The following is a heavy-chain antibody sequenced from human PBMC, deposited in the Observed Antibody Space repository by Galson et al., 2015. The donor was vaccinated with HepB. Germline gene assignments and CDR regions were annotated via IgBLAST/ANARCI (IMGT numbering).Heavy chain of an antibody. CDR2: ISSNGGST. D-gene: IGHD6-19*01. CDR1: GFTFSSYA. CDR3: ARGFPSVAGIPLWPWFDP. V-gene: IGHV3-64*04. Sequence: SLRLSCAASGFTFSSYAMHWVRQAPGKGLEYVSAISSNGGSTYYADSVKGRFTISRDNSKNTLYLQMNSLRAEDTAVYYCARGFPSVAGIPLWPWFDPWGQGTLVTVSS. J-gene: IGHJ5*02.